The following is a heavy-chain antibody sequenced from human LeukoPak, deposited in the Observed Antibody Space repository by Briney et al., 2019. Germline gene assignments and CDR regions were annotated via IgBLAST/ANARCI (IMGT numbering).Heavy chain of an antibody. CDR3: ARGYQLSSSADY. D-gene: IGHD6-13*01. CDR1: GFTFSNYA. Sequence: GGSLRLSCAASGFTFSNYAMAWVRQAPGKGLEWVSAISGSGDSTYYADSVKGRFTTSRDNSKNTLYLQMNSLRAEDTAVYYCARGYQLSSSADYWGQGTLVTVSS. CDR2: ISGSGDST. V-gene: IGHV3-23*01. J-gene: IGHJ4*02.